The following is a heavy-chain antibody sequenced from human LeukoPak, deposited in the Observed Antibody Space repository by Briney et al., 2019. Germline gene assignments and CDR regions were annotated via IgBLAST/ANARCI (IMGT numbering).Heavy chain of an antibody. D-gene: IGHD1-20*01. CDR2: ISACNGNT. V-gene: IGHV1-18*04. Sequence: ASVKVSCKASGYTFTSYYMHWVRQAPGQGLEWMGRISACNGNTIYAQKFQGRVTMTTDTSTSTAYMELRSLRSDDTAVYYCARRITGTPNWFDPWGQGTLVTVSS. J-gene: IGHJ5*02. CDR1: GYTFTSYY. CDR3: ARRITGTPNWFDP.